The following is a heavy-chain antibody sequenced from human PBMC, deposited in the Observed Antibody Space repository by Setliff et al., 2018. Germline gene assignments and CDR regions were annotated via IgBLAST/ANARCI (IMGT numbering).Heavy chain of an antibody. D-gene: IGHD3-3*01. J-gene: IGHJ6*03. CDR1: GDSINSRTNY. CDR2: TYASWST. V-gene: IGHV4-61*09. Sequence: PSETLSLTCTVSGDSINSRTNYWSWIRQPAGKGPEWIGHTYASWSTNYNPSLKSRVTISLDTSKNQFSLKLSSVTAADTAVYYCVRMSRFLYMDVWGKGTTVTVSS. CDR3: VRMSRFLYMDV.